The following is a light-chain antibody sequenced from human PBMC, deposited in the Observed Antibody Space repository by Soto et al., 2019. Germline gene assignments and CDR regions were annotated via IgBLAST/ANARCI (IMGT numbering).Light chain of an antibody. Sequence: QSALTQPASVSDSPGQSITISCTGTSSDVGGYNHVSWYQQHPGKAPKLMIYDVTNRPSGVSNRFSGSKSGSTASLIISGLQAEDEADYYCSSYTSSSTVVFGGGTKLTVL. CDR3: SSYTSSSTVV. J-gene: IGLJ2*01. CDR2: DVT. CDR1: SSDVGGYNH. V-gene: IGLV2-14*01.